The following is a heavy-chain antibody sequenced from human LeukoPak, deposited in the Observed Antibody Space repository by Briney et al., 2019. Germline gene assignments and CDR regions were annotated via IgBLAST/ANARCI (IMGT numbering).Heavy chain of an antibody. D-gene: IGHD2-2*01. CDR3: GRGYCGSTSWLHGMDV. CDR2: INWNGGST. V-gene: IGHV3-20*01. CDR1: GFTFDDYG. J-gene: IGHJ6*01. Sequence: GGSLRLSCAASGFTFDDYGMSWVRQAPGKGLEWVSGINWNGGSTGYADSVKGRFTISRDNAKNSLYLQMHSLRDEDTALYHGGRGYCGSTSWLHGMDVWGEGTTVTVSA.